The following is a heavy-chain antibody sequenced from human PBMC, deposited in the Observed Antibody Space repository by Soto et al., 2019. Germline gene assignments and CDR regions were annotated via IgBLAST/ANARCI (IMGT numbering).Heavy chain of an antibody. D-gene: IGHD3-10*01. J-gene: IGHJ4*02. Sequence: QVQLVQSGAEVKRPGSSVKVSCKASGDTFACYSSNWVRQAPGLGLEWMGRINPILSMSNYAQRFQGRVTMTADKSTSSAYMVLNSLRSEDTAMYYCATSYGSGYRAFDYWGQGALVTVSS. CDR3: ATSYGSGYRAFDY. CDR2: INPILSMS. V-gene: IGHV1-69*02. CDR1: GDTFACYS.